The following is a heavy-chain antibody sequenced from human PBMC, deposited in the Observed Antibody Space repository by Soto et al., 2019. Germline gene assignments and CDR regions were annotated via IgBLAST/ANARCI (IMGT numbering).Heavy chain of an antibody. CDR1: GGSISSYY. D-gene: IGHD3-9*01. Sequence: SETLSLTCTVSGGSISSYYWSWIRQPPGKGLEWIGYIYYSGSTNYNPSLKSRVTISVDTSKNQFSLKLSSVTAADTAVYYCARARVLRYFDWLSVYYYYVDVWGKGTTVTVSS. J-gene: IGHJ6*03. CDR3: ARARVLRYFDWLSVYYYYVDV. V-gene: IGHV4-59*01. CDR2: IYYSGST.